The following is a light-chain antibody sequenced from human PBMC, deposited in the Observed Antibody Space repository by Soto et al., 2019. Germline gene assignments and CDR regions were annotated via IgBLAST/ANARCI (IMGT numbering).Light chain of an antibody. CDR2: AAS. CDR1: QSISSY. Sequence: IHMTQSPPSLSASVGYRFTITCRASQSISSYLNWYQQKPGKAPKLLIYAASSLQSGVPSTFSGSGSGTDFTLTISSLQPEDFESYYCQQSFSNPRTFGQGTKVDIK. V-gene: IGKV1-39*01. J-gene: IGKJ1*01. CDR3: QQSFSNPRT.